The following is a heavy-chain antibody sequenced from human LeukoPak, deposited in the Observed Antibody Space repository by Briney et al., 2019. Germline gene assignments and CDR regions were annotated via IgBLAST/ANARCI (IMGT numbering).Heavy chain of an antibody. J-gene: IGHJ3*02. Sequence: PSETLSLTCTVSGGSISSSSYYWGWIRQPPGKGLEWIGSIYYSGSTYYNPSLKSRVTISVDTSKNQFSLKLSSVTAADTAVYYCAREGKPEYSSPSYAFDIWGQGTMVTVSS. CDR3: AREGKPEYSSPSYAFDI. V-gene: IGHV4-39*07. D-gene: IGHD6-6*01. CDR1: GGSISSSSYY. CDR2: IYYSGST.